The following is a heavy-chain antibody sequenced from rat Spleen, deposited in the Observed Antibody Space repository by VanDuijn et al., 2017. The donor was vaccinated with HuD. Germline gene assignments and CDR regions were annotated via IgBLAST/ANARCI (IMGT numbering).Heavy chain of an antibody. CDR2: ITTGGDNT. Sequence: EVQLVESGGGLVQPGRSLKLSCAASGFTFRDYGMAWVRQTPTKGLEWVASITTGGDNTYYRDSVKGRFSISRDNAKNTQYLQMDSLRSEDTATYYCASLMYTPDYLGVMDVWGQGASVTVSS. D-gene: IGHD1-6*01. V-gene: IGHV5S14*01. CDR1: GFTFRDYG. CDR3: ASLMYTPDYLGVMDV. J-gene: IGHJ4*01.